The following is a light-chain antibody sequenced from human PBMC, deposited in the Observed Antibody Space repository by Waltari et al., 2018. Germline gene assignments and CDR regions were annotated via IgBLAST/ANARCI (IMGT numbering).Light chain of an antibody. CDR1: QDISNY. V-gene: IGKV1-33*01. J-gene: IGKJ3*01. CDR3: QQYDNLPFG. CDR2: DAS. Sequence: DIQMTQSPSSLSASVGDRVTITCQASQDISNYLNWYQQKPGKAPKLLIYDASNLETGVPSRFSGSGSGTDFTFTISSLQTEDIATYYCQQYDNLPFGFGPGTKVDIK.